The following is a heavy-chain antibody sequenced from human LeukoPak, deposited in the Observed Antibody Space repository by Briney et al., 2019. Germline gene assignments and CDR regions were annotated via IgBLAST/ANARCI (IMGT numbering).Heavy chain of an antibody. CDR2: ISSSSSTT. V-gene: IGHV3-48*01. CDR3: ARSSRIQLLLVPNAFDI. D-gene: IGHD5-18*01. J-gene: IGHJ3*02. Sequence: GGSLRLSCAASGFTFSSYSMNWVRQAPGKGLEWVSYISSSSSTTYYADSVRGRFTISRDNAKNSLYLQMNSLRAEDTAVYYCARSSRIQLLLVPNAFDIWGQGTMVTVSS. CDR1: GFTFSSYS.